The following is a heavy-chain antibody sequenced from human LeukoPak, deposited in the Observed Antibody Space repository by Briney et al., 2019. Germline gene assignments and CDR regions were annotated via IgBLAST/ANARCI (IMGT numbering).Heavy chain of an antibody. D-gene: IGHD6-6*01. CDR1: GYSFTNFW. V-gene: IGHV5-51*01. CDR2: IYPGDSDT. J-gene: IGHJ6*02. Sequence: GESLKISCKGSGYSFTNFWIGWVRQMPGKSLEWMGVIYPGDSDTRYSPSFQGQVAISADKSISTAYLQWNSLKASDTAMYYCARLYSTSDGWLHGMDVWGQGTTVTVSS. CDR3: ARLYSTSDGWLHGMDV.